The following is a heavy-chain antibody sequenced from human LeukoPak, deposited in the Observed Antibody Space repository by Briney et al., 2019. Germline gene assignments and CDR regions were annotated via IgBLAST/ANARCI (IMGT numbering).Heavy chain of an antibody. CDR1: GFTFSSYA. V-gene: IGHV3-23*01. CDR3: AKELYYYDSSGYYYVIDY. Sequence: GGSLRLSCAAPGFTFSSYAMNWVREAPGKGLEWVSAISGSGGSTYYADSVQGRFTISRDNSKNTLYLQMNSLRAEDTAVYYCAKELYYYDSSGYYYVIDYWGQGTLVTVSS. J-gene: IGHJ4*02. D-gene: IGHD3-22*01. CDR2: ISGSGGST.